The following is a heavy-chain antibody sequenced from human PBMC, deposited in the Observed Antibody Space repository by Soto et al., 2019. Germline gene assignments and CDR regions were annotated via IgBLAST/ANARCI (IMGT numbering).Heavy chain of an antibody. D-gene: IGHD3-22*01. CDR1: GFTFDDHT. CDR3: TKDTHSPSGYFEAFDV. V-gene: IGHV3-9*01. J-gene: IGHJ3*01. CDR2: ISWNSGSI. Sequence: DAQLVESGGGLVQPGKSLRISCVASGFTFDDHTMHWVRQAPGRGLEWVSCISWNSGSIGYADSVKGRFTISRDNAKNSLYLRMDSLRPEDTAVYYCTKDTHSPSGYFEAFDVWGQGTKVTVSS.